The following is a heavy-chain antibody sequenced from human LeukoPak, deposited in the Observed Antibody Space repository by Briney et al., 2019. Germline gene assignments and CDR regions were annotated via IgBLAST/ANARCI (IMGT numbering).Heavy chain of an antibody. CDR3: TTSGDH. Sequence: GGSLRLSCAASGFSFNYAWMSWVRQAPGKGLEWVARIKSKTDGGTADYTAPVRGRFTISRDDSTDTVYLQMNSLKIGDTAVYYCTTSGDHWGQGTLVTVSS. V-gene: IGHV3-15*01. CDR2: IKSKTDGGTA. D-gene: IGHD1-26*01. CDR1: GFSFNYAW. J-gene: IGHJ4*02.